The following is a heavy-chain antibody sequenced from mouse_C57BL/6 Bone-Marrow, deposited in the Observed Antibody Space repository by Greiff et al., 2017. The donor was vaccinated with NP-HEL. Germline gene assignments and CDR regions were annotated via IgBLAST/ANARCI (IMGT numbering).Heavy chain of an antibody. CDR3: VRQSGMGWFAY. D-gene: IGHD4-1*01. CDR1: GFSFNTYA. V-gene: IGHV10-1*01. Sequence: DAGGGLVQPKGSLKLSCAASGFSFNTYAMNWVRQAPGKGLEWVARIRCKSNNYSTYYADSVKDRFTLSSDDSESMLYLQMNNVKTEDTARYYGVRQSGMGWFAYWGQGTLVTVSA. J-gene: IGHJ3*01. CDR2: IRCKSNNYST.